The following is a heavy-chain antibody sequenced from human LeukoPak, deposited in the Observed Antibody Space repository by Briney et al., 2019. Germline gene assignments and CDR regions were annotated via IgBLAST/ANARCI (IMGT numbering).Heavy chain of an antibody. J-gene: IGHJ5*02. D-gene: IGHD4-23*01. V-gene: IGHV5-51*01. CDR2: IYPGDSDT. CDR3: ARLETVAAATGQNWFDP. CDR1: GYSFTSYW. Sequence: GESLKISCKGSGYSFTSYWIGRVRQMPGKGLEWMGIIYPGDSDTRYSPSFQGQVTISADKSISTAYLQWSSLKASDTAMYYCARLETVAAATGQNWFDPWGQGTLVTVSS.